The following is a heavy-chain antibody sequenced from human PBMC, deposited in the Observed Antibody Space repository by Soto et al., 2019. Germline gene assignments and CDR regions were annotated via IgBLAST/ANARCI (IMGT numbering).Heavy chain of an antibody. CDR2: IIPIFGTA. D-gene: IGHD5-18*01. Sequence: QVQLVQSGAAVKKPGSSVKVSCKASGGTFSSYAISWVRQAPGQGLEWMGGIIPIFGTANYAQKFQGRVTISADESASTADMELGSLRSEETAVYYCARSKGHTWIQLGQFDYWGQGPLVTVSS. CDR3: ARSKGHTWIQLGQFDY. CDR1: GGTFSSYA. V-gene: IGHV1-69*01. J-gene: IGHJ4*02.